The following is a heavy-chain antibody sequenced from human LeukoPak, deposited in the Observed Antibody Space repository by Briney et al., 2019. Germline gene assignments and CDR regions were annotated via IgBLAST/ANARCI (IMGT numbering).Heavy chain of an antibody. D-gene: IGHD3-10*01. CDR2: TSSDLNVK. Sequence: GGSLGLSCAVSGFTFRNYVIHWGRHAPGQGLERVAITSSDLNVKLYADSVKGRFTISRDNSRSTLYLQMNSLRPEDTAIYYCAREGYYGSGSPPSLYFDYWGQGTLVTVSS. V-gene: IGHV3-30-3*01. CDR3: AREGYYGSGSPPSLYFDY. CDR1: GFTFRNYV. J-gene: IGHJ4*02.